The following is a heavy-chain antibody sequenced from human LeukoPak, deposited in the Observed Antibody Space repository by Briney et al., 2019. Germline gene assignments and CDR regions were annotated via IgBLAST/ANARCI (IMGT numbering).Heavy chain of an antibody. D-gene: IGHD2-2*01. Sequence: PGGSLRLSCAASGFTFSSYWMSWVRQAPGKELEWVANIKQDGSEKYYVDSVKGRFTISRDNAKNSLYLQMNSLRAEDTAVYYCATQRLYYATPHTDYWGQGTLVTVSS. V-gene: IGHV3-7*03. CDR1: GFTFSSYW. CDR2: IKQDGSEK. J-gene: IGHJ4*02. CDR3: ATQRLYYATPHTDY.